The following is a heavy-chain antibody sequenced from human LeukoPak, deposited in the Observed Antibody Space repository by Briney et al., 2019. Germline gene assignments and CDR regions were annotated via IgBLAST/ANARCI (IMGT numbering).Heavy chain of an antibody. V-gene: IGHV3-33*01. J-gene: IGHJ4*02. CDR1: GFTFSSYG. CDR3: ARPYCSGGSCYGSLDY. Sequence: GGSLRLSCAASGFTFSSYGMHWVHQAPGKGLEWVAVIWYDGSNKYYADSAKGRFTISRDNSKNTLYLQMNSLRAEDTAVYYCARPYCSGGSCYGSLDYWGQGTLVTVSS. CDR2: IWYDGSNK. D-gene: IGHD2-15*01.